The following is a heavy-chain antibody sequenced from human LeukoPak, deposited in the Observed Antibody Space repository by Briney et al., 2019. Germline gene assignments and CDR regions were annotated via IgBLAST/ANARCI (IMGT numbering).Heavy chain of an antibody. Sequence: GGSLRLSCAASGFTFSIYSINWVRQAPGKGLEWVSFITGNSNYIYYADSVKGRFTISRDNAKNSLYLQMNSLRAEDTAVYYCVRDYKGTFDYWGQGTLLTVAS. D-gene: IGHD1-7*01. V-gene: IGHV3-21*01. CDR2: ITGNSNYI. CDR1: GFTFSIYS. CDR3: VRDYKGTFDY. J-gene: IGHJ4*02.